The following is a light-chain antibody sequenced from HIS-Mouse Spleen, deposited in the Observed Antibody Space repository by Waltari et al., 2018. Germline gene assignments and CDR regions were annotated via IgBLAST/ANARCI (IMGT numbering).Light chain of an antibody. J-gene: IGLJ3*02. CDR1: NIGRKS. CDR2: DES. Sequence: SYVLTQPPSVSVAPGQTARIPCGGNNIGRKSVTWYHQKPGQAPVLVVYDESDRPSGIPERFSGSNSGNTATLTISRVEAGDEADYYCQVWDSSSDHWVFGGGTKLTVL. CDR3: QVWDSSSDHWV. V-gene: IGLV3-21*02.